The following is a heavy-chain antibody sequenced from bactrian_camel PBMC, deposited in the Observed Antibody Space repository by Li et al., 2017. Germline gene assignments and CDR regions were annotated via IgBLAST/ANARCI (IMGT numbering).Heavy chain of an antibody. J-gene: IGHJ4*01. Sequence: HVQLVESGGASVNTGESLTLSCVASGKTTSHYCMAWFRQAPGKGLEWVSGISWSGEQTQYADSGKGRFTISQDKVKNTVLLQMNTLKPEDTAMYYCAADRGSYYLTRSCRLVRYEYNYWGQGTQVTVS. V-gene: IGHV3-3*01. D-gene: IGHD1*01. CDR2: ISWSGEQT. CDR1: GKTTSHYC. CDR3: AADRGSYYLTRSCRLVRYEYNY.